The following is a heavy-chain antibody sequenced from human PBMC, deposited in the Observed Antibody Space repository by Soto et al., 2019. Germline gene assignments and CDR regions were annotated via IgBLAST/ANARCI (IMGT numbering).Heavy chain of an antibody. CDR3: AKDRNLYSSTGVRFDY. Sequence: GWSLRLSCAASGFAFSISAMTWVRQAPGRGLEWVSSMSGSGATADYADSVKGRFTISRDNSKNRVFLQMSSLRAEDTALYFCAKDRNLYSSTGVRFDYWGQGTLVTVSS. J-gene: IGHJ4*02. CDR1: GFAFSISA. D-gene: IGHD2-2*01. CDR2: MSGSGATA. V-gene: IGHV3-23*01.